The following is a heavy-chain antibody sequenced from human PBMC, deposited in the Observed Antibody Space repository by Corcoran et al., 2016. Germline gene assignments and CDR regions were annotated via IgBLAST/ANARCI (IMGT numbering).Heavy chain of an antibody. Sequence: QVQLQESGPGLVKPSGTLSLTCAISGDSISGDNWWSWVRQPPGKGLEWIGEIHDSGTTNYNPSLKSRVTISVDKSKNHFSLELSSVTAADTAVYYGARETPFKLDYWGQGTLVTVSS. J-gene: IGHJ4*02. CDR1: GDSISGDNW. V-gene: IGHV4-4*02. CDR2: IHDSGTT. CDR3: ARETPFKLDY. D-gene: IGHD1-1*01.